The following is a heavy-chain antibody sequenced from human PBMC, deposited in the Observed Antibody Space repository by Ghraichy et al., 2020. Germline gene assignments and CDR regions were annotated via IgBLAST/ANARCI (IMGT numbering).Heavy chain of an antibody. CDR2: ISTDGDKK. J-gene: IGHJ4*02. D-gene: IGHD2-2*01. Sequence: GSLRLSCAATGFTFSSYPMHWVRQAPGKGLESVSAISTDGDKKYYTDSVKGRFTISRDNSENTLFLQLGSLRAEDMAVYYCARGTVHCSSTSCQNYFDSWGQGTLVTVSS. CDR3: ARGTVHCSSTSCQNYFDS. CDR1: GFTFSSYP. V-gene: IGHV3-64*02.